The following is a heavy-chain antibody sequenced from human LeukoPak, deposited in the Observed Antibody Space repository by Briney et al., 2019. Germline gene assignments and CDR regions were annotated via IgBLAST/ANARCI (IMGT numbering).Heavy chain of an antibody. J-gene: IGHJ4*02. CDR3: ATVLAGSSSWDFDY. Sequence: ASVKVSCKVSGYTLTELSMHWVRQAPGKGLEWMGGFDPEDGETIYAQKFQGRVTMTEDTSTDTAYMELSGLRSEDTAVYYCATVLAGSSSWDFDYWGQGTLVTVSS. D-gene: IGHD6-13*01. V-gene: IGHV1-24*01. CDR1: GYTLTELS. CDR2: FDPEDGET.